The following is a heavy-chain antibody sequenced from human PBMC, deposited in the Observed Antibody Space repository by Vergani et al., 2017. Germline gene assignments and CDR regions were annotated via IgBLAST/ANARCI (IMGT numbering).Heavy chain of an antibody. D-gene: IGHD3-16*01. J-gene: IGHJ4*02. V-gene: IGHV1-2*02. CDR3: ARHPRALLGGDF. Sequence: QVQLVQSGAEVKRPGASVKVSCKASGYFFTDYYMHWVRQVPGQGLEWMGWINPKTGDTNSAQNFQGRVTLTRDTSISTAYMELSRLRSDDTALYYCARHPRALLGGDFWGRGTLVTVSS. CDR1: GYFFTDYY. CDR2: INPKTGDT.